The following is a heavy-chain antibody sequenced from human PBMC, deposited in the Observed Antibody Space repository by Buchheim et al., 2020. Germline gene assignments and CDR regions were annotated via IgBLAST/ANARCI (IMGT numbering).Heavy chain of an antibody. CDR3: ARGPDYDFWRGRMRYYYMDV. CDR1: GGSFSGYY. J-gene: IGHJ6*03. Sequence: QVQLQQWGAGLLKPSETLSLTCAVYGGSFSGYYWSWIRQPPGKGLEWIGYIYYSGSTNYNPSLKSRVPISVDTSKNQFSLKLSSVTAADTAVYYCARGPDYDFWRGRMRYYYMDVWGKGTT. CDR2: IYYSGST. V-gene: IGHV4-34*11. D-gene: IGHD3-3*01.